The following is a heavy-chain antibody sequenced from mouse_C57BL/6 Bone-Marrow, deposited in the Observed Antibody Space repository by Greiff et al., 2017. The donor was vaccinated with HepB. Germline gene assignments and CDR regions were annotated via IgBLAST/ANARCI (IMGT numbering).Heavy chain of an antibody. CDR1: GYTFTNYW. CDR2: IYPGGGYT. Sequence: VQLQQSGAELVRPGTSVKMSCKASGYTFTNYWIGWAKQRPGHGLEWIGDIYPGGGYTNYNEKFKGKATLTADKSSSTAYMELRSLTSEDSAVYFCARSLYYGSSPYYFDYWGQGTTLTVSS. J-gene: IGHJ2*01. D-gene: IGHD1-1*01. CDR3: ARSLYYGSSPYYFDY. V-gene: IGHV1-63*01.